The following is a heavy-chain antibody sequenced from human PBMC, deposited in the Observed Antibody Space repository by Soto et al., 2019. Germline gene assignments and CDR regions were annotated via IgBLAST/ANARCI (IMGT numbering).Heavy chain of an antibody. CDR2: IYYRSQWYN. V-gene: IGHV6-1*01. D-gene: IGHD6-19*01. CDR1: GDSVSSNRGA. CDR3: ARDSSARHWYFDL. Sequence: SQTLSLTCAISGDSVSSNRGAWNWIRQSPSRGLEWLGRIYYRSQWYNEYAVSVKSRINIYPDTSKNQFSLQLNSVTPEDTAVYFCARDSSARHWYFDLWGRGTLVTVSS. J-gene: IGHJ2*01.